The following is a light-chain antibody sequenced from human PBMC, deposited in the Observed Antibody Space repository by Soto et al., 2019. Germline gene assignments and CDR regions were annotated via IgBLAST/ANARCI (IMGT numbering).Light chain of an antibody. CDR1: QTIRSNY. J-gene: IGKJ1*01. CDR2: GAS. CDR3: QQYGSSPWT. Sequence: ETVLTQSPGTLSLSPGERATLSCRASQTIRSNYLAWYRQTPGQAPRLLIYGASNRATGIADRFSGSGSGPDFPLIISRLEPEDFALYYCQQYGSSPWTFGQGTKVEIK. V-gene: IGKV3-20*01.